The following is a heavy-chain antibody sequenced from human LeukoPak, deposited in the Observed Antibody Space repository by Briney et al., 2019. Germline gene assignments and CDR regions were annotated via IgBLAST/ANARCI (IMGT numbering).Heavy chain of an antibody. D-gene: IGHD1-26*01. CDR3: ARDIEEVGATLYFDY. Sequence: PSETLSLTCTVSGGSISSHYWSWIRQTPGKGLEWIGQINYSGSTYHNPSLKSRVALSIDTSKNQFSLKVRSVTAADTAVYYCARDIEEVGATLYFDYWGHGTLVTVSS. V-gene: IGHV4-59*11. CDR2: INYSGST. CDR1: GGSISSHY. J-gene: IGHJ4*01.